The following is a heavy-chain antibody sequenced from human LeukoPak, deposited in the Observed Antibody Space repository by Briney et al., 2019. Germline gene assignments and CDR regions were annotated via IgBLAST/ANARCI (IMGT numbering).Heavy chain of an antibody. CDR3: ARGGAVTGTGDY. V-gene: IGHV3-30*02. J-gene: IGHJ4*02. CDR1: GFTFNNYG. CDR2: IRYDGSKK. Sequence: GGSLRLSCAASGFTFNNYGIHWVRQAPGKGLEWVAFIRYDGSKKYYADSVKGRFTVSRDNAKTTLYLQMNSLRAEDTAVYYCARGGAVTGTGDYWGQGTLVTVSS. D-gene: IGHD6-19*01.